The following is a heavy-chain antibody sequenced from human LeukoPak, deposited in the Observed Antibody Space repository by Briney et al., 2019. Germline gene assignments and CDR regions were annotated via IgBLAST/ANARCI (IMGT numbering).Heavy chain of an antibody. CDR3: ARDLSYDSSGYRPDY. D-gene: IGHD3-22*01. V-gene: IGHV1-2*02. CDR2: INPNSGGT. CDR1: GYTFTGYY. Sequence: ASVKVSCKASGYTFTGYYMHWVRQAPGQGLEWMGWINPNSGGTNYAQKFQGRVTMTRDTSISTAYMELSRLRSDDTAVYYCARDLSYDSSGYRPDYWGQGTLVTVSS. J-gene: IGHJ4*02.